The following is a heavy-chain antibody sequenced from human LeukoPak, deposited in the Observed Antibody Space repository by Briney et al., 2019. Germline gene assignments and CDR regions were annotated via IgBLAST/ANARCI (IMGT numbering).Heavy chain of an antibody. CDR2: IYHSGST. CDR3: ARASYSYDINGWVPFDY. Sequence: PSETLSLTCAVSGGSISSSNWWSWVRQPPGKGLEWIGEIYHSGSTNYNPSLKSRVTLSVDKSKNQFSLRLSSVTAADTAVYYCARASYSYDINGWVPFDYWGQGTLVTVSS. CDR1: GGSISSSNW. J-gene: IGHJ4*02. D-gene: IGHD3-22*01. V-gene: IGHV4-4*02.